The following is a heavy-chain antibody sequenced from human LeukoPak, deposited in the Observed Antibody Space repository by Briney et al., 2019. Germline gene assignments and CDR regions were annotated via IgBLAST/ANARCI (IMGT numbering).Heavy chain of an antibody. CDR1: GFTFDDYT. Sequence: GGSLRLSCAASGFTFDDYTMHWVRQAPGKGLEWVSLISWDGGSTYYADSVKGRFTISRDNSKNSLYLQMNSLRTEDTALYYCAKALYYYGSGSYYPDYWGQGTLVTVSS. CDR2: ISWDGGST. CDR3: AKALYYYGSGSYYPDY. V-gene: IGHV3-43*01. D-gene: IGHD3-10*01. J-gene: IGHJ4*02.